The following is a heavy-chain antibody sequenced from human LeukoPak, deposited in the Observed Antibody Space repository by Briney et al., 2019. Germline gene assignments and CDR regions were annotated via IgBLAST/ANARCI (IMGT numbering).Heavy chain of an antibody. CDR3: AKDTLGRDSSSSDDY. CDR2: ISGSGGST. V-gene: IGHV3-23*01. Sequence: PGGSLRLSCAASGSTFSSYAMSWVRQAPGKGLEWVSAISGSGGSTHYADSVKSRFTISRDNSKNTLYLQMNSLRAEDTAVYYCAKDTLGRDSSSSDDYWGQGTLVTVSS. J-gene: IGHJ4*02. CDR1: GSTFSSYA. D-gene: IGHD6-6*01.